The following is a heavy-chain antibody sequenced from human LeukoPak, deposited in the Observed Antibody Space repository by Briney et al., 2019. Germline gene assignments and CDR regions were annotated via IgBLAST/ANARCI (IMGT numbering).Heavy chain of an antibody. J-gene: IGHJ3*02. D-gene: IGHD4-17*01. CDR1: GGSISSSSYY. CDR3: ARSGDYRAFDI. CDR2: IYYSGGT. Sequence: KPSETLSLTCTVSGGSISSSSYYWGWIRQPPGKGLEWIGSIYYSGGTYYNPSLKSRVTISVDTSKNQFSLKLSSVTAADTAVYYCARSGDYRAFDIWGQGTMVTVSS. V-gene: IGHV4-39*01.